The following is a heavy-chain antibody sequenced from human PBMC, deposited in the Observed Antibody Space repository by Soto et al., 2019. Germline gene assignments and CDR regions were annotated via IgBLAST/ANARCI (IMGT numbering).Heavy chain of an antibody. CDR1: GYSVTSYW. Sequence: GEALKISCKGSGYSVTSYWMGWVRQMPGKGLEWMGIIYPGDSDTRYSPSFQGQVTISADKSISTAYLQWSSLKASDTAMYYWARHIWFGETNWFDPWGQGTLVTVSS. CDR3: ARHIWFGETNWFDP. V-gene: IGHV5-51*01. CDR2: IYPGDSDT. D-gene: IGHD3-10*01. J-gene: IGHJ5*02.